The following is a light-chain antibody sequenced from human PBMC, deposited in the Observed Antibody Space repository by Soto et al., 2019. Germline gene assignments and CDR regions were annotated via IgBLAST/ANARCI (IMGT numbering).Light chain of an antibody. CDR3: QQIHRAPLT. Sequence: MTQSPSSLFASVGDRVTITCRASQSISSHLNWYQQKVGQTHRLLIYATSTLQSEVQPRFSGSGSGTELNIYSCGLQRDYSATYDCQQIHRAPLTFGGGTK. V-gene: IGKV1-39*01. CDR1: QSISSH. CDR2: ATS. J-gene: IGKJ4*01.